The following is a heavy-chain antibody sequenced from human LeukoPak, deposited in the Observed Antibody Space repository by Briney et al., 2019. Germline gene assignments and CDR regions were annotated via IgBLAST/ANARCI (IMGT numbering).Heavy chain of an antibody. Sequence: SETLSLTCTVSGGSISSGSYYWSWIRQPAGKGLEWIGRIYTSGSTNYNPSLKSRVTISVDTSKNQFSLKLSSVTAADTAVYYCAVAAAGNPFDYWGQGTLVTVSS. J-gene: IGHJ4*02. D-gene: IGHD6-13*01. CDR1: GGSISSGSYY. V-gene: IGHV4-61*02. CDR2: IYTSGST. CDR3: AVAAAGNPFDY.